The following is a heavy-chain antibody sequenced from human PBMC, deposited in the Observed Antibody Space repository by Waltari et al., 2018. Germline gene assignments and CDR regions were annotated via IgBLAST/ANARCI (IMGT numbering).Heavy chain of an antibody. CDR2: IIPIFGTA. CDR3: ARGRDIVVVVAATPEYWFDP. CDR1: GGTFSSYA. V-gene: IGHV1-69*12. J-gene: IGHJ5*02. D-gene: IGHD2-15*01. Sequence: QVQLVQSGAEVKKPGSSVKVSCKASGGTFSSYAISWVRPAPGQGLEWMGGIIPIFGTANYAQKFQGRVTITADESTSTAYMELSSLRSEDTAVYYCARGRDIVVVVAATPEYWFDPWGQGTLVTVSS.